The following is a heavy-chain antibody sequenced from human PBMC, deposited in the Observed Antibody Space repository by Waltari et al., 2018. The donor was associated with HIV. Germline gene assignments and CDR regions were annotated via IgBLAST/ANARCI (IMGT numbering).Heavy chain of an antibody. CDR3: ATVRRGYSYGLDY. V-gene: IGHV1-24*01. J-gene: IGHJ4*02. CDR1: GYTLTELS. Sequence: QVQLVQSGAEVKKPGASVKVSCKVSGYTLTELSMPWVRQAPGKGLEWMGGFDPEDGETIYAQKFQGRVTRTEDTSTDTAYMELSSLRSEDTAVYYCATVRRGYSYGLDYWGQGTLVTVSS. D-gene: IGHD5-18*01. CDR2: FDPEDGET.